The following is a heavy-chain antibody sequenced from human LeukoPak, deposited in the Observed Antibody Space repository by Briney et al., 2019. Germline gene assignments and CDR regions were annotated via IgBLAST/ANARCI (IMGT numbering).Heavy chain of an antibody. V-gene: IGHV1-46*01. CDR2: INPSGGST. Sequence: ASVKVSCKASGYTFTSYYMHWVRQAPGQGLEWMGIINPSGGSTSYAQKFQGRVTMTRDTSTSTVYMELCSLRSEDTAVYYCARAGVLLWFGESHDAFDIWGQGTMVTVSS. CDR1: GYTFTSYY. CDR3: ARAGVLLWFGESHDAFDI. J-gene: IGHJ3*02. D-gene: IGHD3-10*01.